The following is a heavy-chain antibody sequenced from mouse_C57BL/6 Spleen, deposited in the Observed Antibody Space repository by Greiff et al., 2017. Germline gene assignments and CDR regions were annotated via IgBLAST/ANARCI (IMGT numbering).Heavy chain of an antibody. CDR3: AICGCAAWFAY. D-gene: IGHD1-1*02. J-gene: IGHJ3*01. CDR2: LWTGGGT. CDR1: GFSLTSYA. Sequence: QVQLQESGPGLVAPSQSLSITCTVSGFSLTSYAISWVRQPPGKGLEWLGVLWTGGGTTYNSALKSRLSISTDNSKSQVVLKMNSRQTDEAARDYCAICGCAAWFAYWGQGTLVTVSA. V-gene: IGHV2-9-1*01.